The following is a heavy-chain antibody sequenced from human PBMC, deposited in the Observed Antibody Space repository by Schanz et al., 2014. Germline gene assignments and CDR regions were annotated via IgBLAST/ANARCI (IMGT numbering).Heavy chain of an antibody. CDR2: INGDGSRT. CDR3: ARGGSGSHYHLDY. J-gene: IGHJ4*02. D-gene: IGHD1-26*01. V-gene: IGHV3-74*02. Sequence: EVQLVESGGGLIQPGGSLRLSCAASGFTFSNYWMHWVRQAPGKGLVWVSRINGDGSRTAYADSVKGRFTVSRDNAENALYLQMNSLRAEDTGLYFCARGGSGSHYHLDYWGQGTLVTVAS. CDR1: GFTFSNYW.